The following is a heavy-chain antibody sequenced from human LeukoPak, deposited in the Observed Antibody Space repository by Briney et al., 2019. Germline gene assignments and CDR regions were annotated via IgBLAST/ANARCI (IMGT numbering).Heavy chain of an antibody. CDR3: AKKAAVAGNWFDP. CDR2: ISGSGGST. Sequence: GGSLRLSCAASGFTFSSYAMSWVRQAPGKGLEWVSGISGSGGSTYYADSVKGRFTLSRDNSKNTLCLQMNSLRAEDTAVYYCAKKAAVAGNWFDPWGQGTLVTVSS. CDR1: GFTFSSYA. V-gene: IGHV3-23*01. J-gene: IGHJ5*02. D-gene: IGHD6-19*01.